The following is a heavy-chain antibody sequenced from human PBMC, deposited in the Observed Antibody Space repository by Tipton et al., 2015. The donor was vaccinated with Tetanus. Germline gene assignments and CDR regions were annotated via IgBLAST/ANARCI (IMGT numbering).Heavy chain of an antibody. CDR3: ARANFDSSKKGPFDS. V-gene: IGHV4-61*08. CDR2: ISSGGST. D-gene: IGHD3-3*01. CDR1: GVLLTTGGYS. Sequence: LRLSCNVTGVLLTTGGYSWGWIRQPPGKGLEWLAYISSGGSTNSNYSLKSRITMSRDTSKNQFSLKLASVTAADTAVYFCARANFDSSKKGPFDSWGQGILVIVSA. J-gene: IGHJ4*02.